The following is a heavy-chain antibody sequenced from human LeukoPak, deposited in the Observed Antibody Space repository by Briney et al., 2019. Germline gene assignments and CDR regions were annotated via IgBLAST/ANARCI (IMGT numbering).Heavy chain of an antibody. CDR2: INPSGGST. D-gene: IGHD3-16*01. Sequence: GASVKVSCKASGYTLTSYYMHWVRQAPGQGLEWMGIINPSGGSTSYAQKFQGRVTMTRDTSTSTVYMELSSLRSEDTAVYYCAREGGRWTVPSRAFDYWGQGTLVTVSS. V-gene: IGHV1-46*01. CDR1: GYTLTSYY. CDR3: AREGGRWTVPSRAFDY. J-gene: IGHJ4*02.